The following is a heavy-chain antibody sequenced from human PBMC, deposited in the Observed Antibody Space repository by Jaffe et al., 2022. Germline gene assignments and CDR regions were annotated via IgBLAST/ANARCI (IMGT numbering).Heavy chain of an antibody. CDR2: IRYDGSNK. J-gene: IGHJ4*02. D-gene: IGHD3-16*01. Sequence: QVQLVESGGGVVQPGGSLRLSCAASGFTFSSYGMHWVRQAPGKGLEWVAFIRYDGSNKYYADSVKGRFTISRDNSKNTLYLQMNSLRAEDTAVYYCAKTSPTRSFWGSSPSYFDYWGQGTLVTVSS. CDR3: AKTSPTRSFWGSSPSYFDY. V-gene: IGHV3-30*02. CDR1: GFTFSSYG.